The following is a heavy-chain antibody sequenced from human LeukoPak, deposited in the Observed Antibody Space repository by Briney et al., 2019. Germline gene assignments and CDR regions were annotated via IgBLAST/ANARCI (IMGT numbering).Heavy chain of an antibody. J-gene: IGHJ5*02. CDR3: ARTAPGYVNWFDP. Sequence: GESLKISCKGSGYSFTNYYINWVRQMPGKGLERMGRIDPSDSYTNYSPSFQGHVTISTDKSISTAYLQWSSLKASDTAIYYRARTAPGYVNWFDPWGQGTLVTVSS. CDR2: IDPSDSYT. CDR1: GYSFTNYY. D-gene: IGHD6-13*01. V-gene: IGHV5-10-1*01.